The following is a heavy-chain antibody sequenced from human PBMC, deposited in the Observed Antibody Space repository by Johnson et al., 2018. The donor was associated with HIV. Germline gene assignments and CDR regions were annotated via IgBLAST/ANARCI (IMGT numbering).Heavy chain of an antibody. CDR3: VRGVVGVLSNAFDI. V-gene: IGHV3-23*04. J-gene: IGHJ3*02. CDR2: ISGAGGST. CDR1: GFSFSAYA. D-gene: IGHD1-26*01. Sequence: VQLVESGGGLVQPGGSLRLSCAASGFSFSAYAMSWVQAPGKGLDWVSTISGAGGSTYYADSVKGRFTISRDNLKNTLYLQMNSLRAEDTAVYYCVRGVVGVLSNAFDIWGQGTMVIVSS.